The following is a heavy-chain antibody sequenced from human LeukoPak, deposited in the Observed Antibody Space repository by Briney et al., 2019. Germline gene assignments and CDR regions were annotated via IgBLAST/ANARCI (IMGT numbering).Heavy chain of an antibody. CDR2: INQDGSEK. V-gene: IGHV3-7*01. Sequence: GASLRLSCAASGFSFSSYSMTWVRQAPGKGLEWVANINQDGSEKYYVDSVKGRFTISRDNARKSLCLQMSSLRAEDTAVYYCARDLKLELPASSGYCYGMDVWGQGTTVTVSS. CDR1: GFSFSSYS. CDR3: ARDLKLELPASSGYCYGMDV. J-gene: IGHJ6*02. D-gene: IGHD1-7*01.